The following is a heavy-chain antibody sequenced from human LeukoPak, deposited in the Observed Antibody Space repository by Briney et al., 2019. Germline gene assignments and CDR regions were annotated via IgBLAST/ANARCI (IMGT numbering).Heavy chain of an antibody. J-gene: IGHJ4*02. D-gene: IGHD6-13*01. CDR1: GYTFTGYY. CDR3: ARGPRAAADDY. Sequence: GASVKVSCKASGYTFTGYYMHWVRQAPGQGLEWMGWINPNSGGTKYSQKFQGRVTITRDTSASTAYMELSSLTSEDTGIYYCARGPRAAADDYWGQGTLVTVSS. CDR2: INPNSGGT. V-gene: IGHV1-2*02.